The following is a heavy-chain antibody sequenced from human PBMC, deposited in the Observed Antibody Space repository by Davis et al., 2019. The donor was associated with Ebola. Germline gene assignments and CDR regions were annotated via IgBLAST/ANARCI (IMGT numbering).Heavy chain of an antibody. D-gene: IGHD3-22*01. CDR3: ARLYYYDSSGFYYGRFDY. J-gene: IGHJ4*02. Sequence: ESLKISCAASGFIFRSYVMSWVRQPPGKGLDWIGEIDPSGITNYSPSLKNRVTISVDTSKNQFSLKVTSVTAADTAVYYCARLYYYDSSGFYYGRFDYWGQGTLVTVSS. V-gene: IGHV4-34*01. CDR1: GFIFRSYV. CDR2: IDPSGIT.